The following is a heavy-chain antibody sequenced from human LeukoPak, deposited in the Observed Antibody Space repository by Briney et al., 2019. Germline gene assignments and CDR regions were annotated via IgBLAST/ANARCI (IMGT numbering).Heavy chain of an antibody. CDR2: IYTNTGNP. Sequence: ASVKVSCKASGYTFTSYAMNWVRQAPGQGLEWMGWIYTNTGNPTYAQGFTGRFVFSLDTSVSTAYLQISSLKAEDTAVYYCATQVVRFGYDSSGYYGDYWGQGTLVTVSS. CDR3: ATQVVRFGYDSSGYYGDY. D-gene: IGHD3-22*01. J-gene: IGHJ4*02. V-gene: IGHV7-4-1*02. CDR1: GYTFTSYA.